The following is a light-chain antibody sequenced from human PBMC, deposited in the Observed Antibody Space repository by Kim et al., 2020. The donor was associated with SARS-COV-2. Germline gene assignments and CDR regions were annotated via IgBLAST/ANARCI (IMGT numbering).Light chain of an antibody. V-gene: IGLV1-51*01. J-gene: IGLJ3*02. CDR1: NSSMGKND. Sequence: KVPIPGSGGNSSMGKNDVAWYQQLPGTAPKLLIYDTDKRPSGFPDRFSGSKSGTSATLGITGLQPGDEADYYCGTWDSSLSGGVFGGGTKLTVL. CDR3: GTWDSSLSGGV. CDR2: DTD.